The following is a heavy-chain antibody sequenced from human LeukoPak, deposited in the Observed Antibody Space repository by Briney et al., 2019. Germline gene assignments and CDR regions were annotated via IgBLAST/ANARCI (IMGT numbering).Heavy chain of an antibody. CDR3: GRATTLAGTKESGVDF. CDR2: IDRRSSVV. Sequence: GGSLRLSCAASVFTYSLYNLNWVRQAPGKGLEGVSSIDRRSSVVYYADSVKGRLTISRDNAKNSVYLQMNSLRAEDSALYSCGRATTLAGTKESGVDFWGQGTLVTVSS. D-gene: IGHD6-19*01. CDR1: VFTYSLYN. V-gene: IGHV3-21*01. J-gene: IGHJ4*02.